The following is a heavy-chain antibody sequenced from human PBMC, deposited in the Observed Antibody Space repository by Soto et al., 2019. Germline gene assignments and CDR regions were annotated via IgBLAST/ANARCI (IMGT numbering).Heavy chain of an antibody. V-gene: IGHV4-39*01. CDR3: ATTISGGFDY. Sequence: QLQLQEWGPGLVKPSETLSLTCTVSGGSISSSSYYWGWIRQPPGKGLEWIGSIYYSGSTYYNPSLKSRVTISVDTSKNQFSLKLSSVTAADTAVYYCATTISGGFDYWGQGTLVTVSS. CDR1: GGSISSSSYY. CDR2: IYYSGST. J-gene: IGHJ4*02. D-gene: IGHD2-21*01.